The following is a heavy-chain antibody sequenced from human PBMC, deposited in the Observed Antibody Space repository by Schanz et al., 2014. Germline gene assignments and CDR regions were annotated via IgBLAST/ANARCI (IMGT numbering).Heavy chain of an antibody. D-gene: IGHD3-22*01. J-gene: IGHJ3*02. Sequence: QVQLVESGGGLVKPGGSLRLSCAASGFTFSDYCMVWIRQAPGKGLEWVSYICSRRTVKYADSVKGRFTISRDNSKNTLYLQMNSLRAEDTAVYYCAKDSNYDGSGYNDAFDIWGQGTMVTVSS. CDR2: ICSRRTV. V-gene: IGHV3-11*01. CDR3: AKDSNYDGSGYNDAFDI. CDR1: GFTFSDYC.